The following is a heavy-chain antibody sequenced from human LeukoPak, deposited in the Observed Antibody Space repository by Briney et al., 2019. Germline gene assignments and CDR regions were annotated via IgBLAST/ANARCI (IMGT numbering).Heavy chain of an antibody. CDR1: GGSFSGYY. CDR2: INHSGST. J-gene: IGHJ4*02. Sequence: PSETLSLTCAVYGGSFSGYYWRWIRQPPGKGLEWIGEINHSGSTNYNPSLKSRVTISVDTSKNQFSLKVSSVTAADTAVYYCARTYYDFWSGYYYFDYWGQGTLVTVSS. CDR3: ARTYYDFWSGYYYFDY. V-gene: IGHV4-34*01. D-gene: IGHD3-3*01.